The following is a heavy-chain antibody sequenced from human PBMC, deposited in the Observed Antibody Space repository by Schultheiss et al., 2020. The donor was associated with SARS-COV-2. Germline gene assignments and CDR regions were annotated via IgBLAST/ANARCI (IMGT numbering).Heavy chain of an antibody. CDR3: SNYGWEPLLWFGELSPDY. CDR2: VRSKSDGGTS. Sequence: GGSLRLSCAASGFTFSNAWMNWVRQAPGKGLEWVGRVRSKSDGGTSDYAAPAKGRFTISRDDSKNTLYLQMNSLKTEDTAVYYCSNYGWEPLLWFGELSPDYWGQGTLVTVSS. D-gene: IGHD3-10*01. V-gene: IGHV3-15*07. J-gene: IGHJ4*02. CDR1: GFTFSNAW.